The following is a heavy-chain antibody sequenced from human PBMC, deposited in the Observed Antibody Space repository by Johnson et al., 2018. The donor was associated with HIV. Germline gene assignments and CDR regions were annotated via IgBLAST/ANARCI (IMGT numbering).Heavy chain of an antibody. Sequence: VQLVESGGGVVRPGGSLRLSCAASGFKFDDNGLNWVRQGPGKGLEWVSGINWNGGSTGYADSVKGRFTISRDNGKNSLYLQMNSLRAEDTAVYYCARFSSYLDVFDIWGQGTMVTVSS. CDR2: INWNGGST. CDR1: GFKFDDNG. CDR3: ARFSSYLDVFDI. J-gene: IGHJ3*02. V-gene: IGHV3-20*04. D-gene: IGHD2-2*01.